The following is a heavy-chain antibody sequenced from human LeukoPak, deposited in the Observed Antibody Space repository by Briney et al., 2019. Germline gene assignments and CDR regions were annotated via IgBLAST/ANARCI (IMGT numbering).Heavy chain of an antibody. J-gene: IGHJ5*02. CDR2: INPNTGDT. Sequence: GASVKVSCEASGYTFTSYGISWVRQAPGQGLEWMGRINPNTGDTNYAQKFQGRVTMTRDTSISTAYMELSRLTSDDTAVYYCAREPMVRDFNWFDPWGQGTLVTVSS. CDR3: AREPMVRDFNWFDP. V-gene: IGHV1-2*06. CDR1: GYTFTSYG. D-gene: IGHD3-10*01.